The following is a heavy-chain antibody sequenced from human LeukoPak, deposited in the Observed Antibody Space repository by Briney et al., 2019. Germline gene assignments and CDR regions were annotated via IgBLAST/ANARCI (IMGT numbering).Heavy chain of an antibody. D-gene: IGHD3-10*01. CDR1: GFTFSSYG. Sequence: GRSLRLSCAASGFTFSSYGMHWVRQAPGKGLEWVAVIWYDGSNKYYADSVKGRFTISRDNSKNTLYLQMNSLQTEDTGVYYCTTELVWFGVLAHWGQGTLATVSS. J-gene: IGHJ4*02. V-gene: IGHV3-33*01. CDR2: IWYDGSNK. CDR3: TTELVWFGVLAH.